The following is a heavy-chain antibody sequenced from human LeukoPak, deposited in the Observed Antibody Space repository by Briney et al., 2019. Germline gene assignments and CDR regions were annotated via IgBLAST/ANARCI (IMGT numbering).Heavy chain of an antibody. CDR1: GGSISSGGYY. CDR3: AREDGYRAVDY. CDR2: IYYSGST. J-gene: IGHJ4*02. Sequence: SETLSLTCTVSGGSISSGGYYWSWIRQHPGKGLEWIGYIYYSGSTHYNPSLKSRVTISVDTSKNQFSLKLSSVTAADTAVYYCAREDGYRAVDYWGQGTLVTVSS. V-gene: IGHV4-31*03. D-gene: IGHD3-22*01.